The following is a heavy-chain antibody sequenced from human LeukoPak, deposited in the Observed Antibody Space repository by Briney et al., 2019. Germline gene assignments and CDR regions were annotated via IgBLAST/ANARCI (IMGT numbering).Heavy chain of an antibody. CDR1: GGTFSSYA. Sequence: GASVKVSCKASGGTFSSYAISWVRQAPGQGLEWMGGIIPIFGTANYAQKFQGRVTITRDTSASTAYMELSSLTSEDTAVYYCARAMSRNIVQMVYAIRPSVDYWGQGTLVTVSS. J-gene: IGHJ4*02. V-gene: IGHV1-69*05. D-gene: IGHD2-8*01. CDR2: IIPIFGTA. CDR3: ARAMSRNIVQMVYAIRPSVDY.